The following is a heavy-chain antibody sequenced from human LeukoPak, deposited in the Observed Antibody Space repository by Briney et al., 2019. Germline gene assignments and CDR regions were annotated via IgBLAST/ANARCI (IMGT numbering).Heavy chain of an antibody. J-gene: IGHJ6*03. CDR1: GFTFSSYS. CDR2: ISSSSYI. V-gene: IGHV3-21*01. Sequence: GGSLRLSCAASGFTFSSYSMNWVRQAPGKGLEWVSSISSSSYIYYADSVKGRFTISRDNAENSLYLQMNSLRAEDTAVYYWARDPTATGYYYMDVWGEGTTVTVSS. CDR3: ARDPTATGYYYMDV. D-gene: IGHD2-21*02.